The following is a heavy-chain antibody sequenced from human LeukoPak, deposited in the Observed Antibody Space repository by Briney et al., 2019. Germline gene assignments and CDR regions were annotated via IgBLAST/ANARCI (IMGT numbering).Heavy chain of an antibody. CDR1: GFTFSSYA. J-gene: IGHJ4*02. CDR2: ISGSGGST. CDR3: AKDSSSWTMMYYFDY. V-gene: IGHV3-23*01. D-gene: IGHD6-13*01. Sequence: GGSLRLSCAASGFTFSSYAMSWVRPAPGKGLEWVSAISGSGGSTYYADSVKGRFTISRDNSKNTLYLQMNSLRAEDTAVYYCAKDSSSWTMMYYFDYWGQGTLVTVSS.